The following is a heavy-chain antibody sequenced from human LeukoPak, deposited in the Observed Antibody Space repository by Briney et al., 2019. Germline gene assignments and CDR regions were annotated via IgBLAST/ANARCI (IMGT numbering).Heavy chain of an antibody. J-gene: IGHJ4*02. D-gene: IGHD6-13*01. CDR3: ARVRYSSSPGGGTAFDS. CDR1: GFTFSSYC. CDR2: INSDGSST. Sequence: GGSLRLSCAASGFTFSSYCMHWVRQAPGKGLVWVSRINSDGSSTSYADSVKGRFTISRDNAKNTLYLQMNSLRAEDTAVYYCARVRYSSSPGGGTAFDSWGQGTLVTVSS. V-gene: IGHV3-74*01.